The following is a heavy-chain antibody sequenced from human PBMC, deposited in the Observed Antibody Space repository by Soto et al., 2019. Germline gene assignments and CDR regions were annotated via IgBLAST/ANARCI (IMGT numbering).Heavy chain of an antibody. CDR2: INAGNGNT. CDR1: GYTFTNYA. J-gene: IGHJ4*02. D-gene: IGHD3-22*01. Sequence: ASVNVSCKASGYTFTNYAMHWVLQAPGQRLEWMGWINAGNGNTKYSQKFQGRVTITRDTSASTAYMELSSLRSEDTAVYYCARDRYYDSSAYYPLDYWGQRTLVTVSS. V-gene: IGHV1-3*01. CDR3: ARDRYYDSSAYYPLDY.